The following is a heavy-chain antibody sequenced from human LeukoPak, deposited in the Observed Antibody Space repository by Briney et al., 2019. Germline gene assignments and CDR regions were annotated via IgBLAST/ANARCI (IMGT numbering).Heavy chain of an antibody. J-gene: IGHJ4*02. Sequence: GGSLRLSCAASVFTFSSYAMSWVRQAPGRGREGVSAISGSGGSSYSADSVKGRFTISRDNSKNTLYLQMNSLRAEDTDVYYCAKERWAYYDSSGYYYVYWGQGTLVTVSS. D-gene: IGHD3-22*01. CDR2: ISGSGGSS. CDR1: VFTFSSYA. V-gene: IGHV3-23*01. CDR3: AKERWAYYDSSGYYYVY.